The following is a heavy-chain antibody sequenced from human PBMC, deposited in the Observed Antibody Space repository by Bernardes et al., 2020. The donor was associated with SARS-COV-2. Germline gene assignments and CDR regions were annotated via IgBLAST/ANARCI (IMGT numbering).Heavy chain of an antibody. V-gene: IGHV3-53*05. J-gene: IGHJ2*01. CDR2: IYSDGTT. Sequence: GGSLRLSCAASGFIVSRNYMTWVHQAPGKGLEWVSVIYSDGTTFYTDSVKGRFTISRDNSKNTLYLQMNSLRVEDAAVYYCARGEAVTILGVPIRGRWYFDLWGRGTQVSVSS. D-gene: IGHD3-3*01. CDR3: ARGEAVTILGVPIRGRWYFDL. CDR1: GFIVSRNY.